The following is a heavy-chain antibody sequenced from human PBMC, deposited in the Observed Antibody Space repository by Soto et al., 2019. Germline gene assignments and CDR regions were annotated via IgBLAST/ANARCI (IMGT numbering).Heavy chain of an antibody. CDR3: ATVSSENYYYYGMDV. V-gene: IGHV1-18*01. Sequence: ASVKVSCKASGYTFTSYGINWVRQAPGQGLEWMGWISAYNGNTHYAQKLQGRVTMTTDTSTSTAYMELRSLRSEDTAVYYCATVSSENYYYYGMDVWGQGTTVTVSS. CDR2: ISAYNGNT. CDR1: GYTFTSYG. J-gene: IGHJ6*02.